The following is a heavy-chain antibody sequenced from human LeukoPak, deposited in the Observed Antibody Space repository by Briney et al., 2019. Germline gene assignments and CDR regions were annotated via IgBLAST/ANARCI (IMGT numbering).Heavy chain of an antibody. V-gene: IGHV4-59*01. CDR1: GFTFSNAW. J-gene: IGHJ4*02. CDR2: IYYSGST. Sequence: PGGSLRLSCAASGFTFSNAWMSWVRQAPGRGLEWIGYIYYSGSTNYNPSLKSRVTISVDTSKNQFSLKLSSVTAADTAVYYCARIAAAGTTFDYWGQGTLVTVSS. CDR3: ARIAAAGTTFDY. D-gene: IGHD6-13*01.